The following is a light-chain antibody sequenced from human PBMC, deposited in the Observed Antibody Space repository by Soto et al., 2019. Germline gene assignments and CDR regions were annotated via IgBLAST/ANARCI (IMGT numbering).Light chain of an antibody. CDR2: GAS. CDR3: QQYNWPPAWT. J-gene: IGKJ1*01. CDR1: QSVSSN. V-gene: IGKV3-15*01. Sequence: EIVMTQSPVTLSVSPGERATLSCRASQSVSSNLAWYQQKPGQAPRLLIYGASTRATGIPARFSGSGSGTEFTLTISSLQSEDFAVYYCQQYNWPPAWTFGQGTQVDIK.